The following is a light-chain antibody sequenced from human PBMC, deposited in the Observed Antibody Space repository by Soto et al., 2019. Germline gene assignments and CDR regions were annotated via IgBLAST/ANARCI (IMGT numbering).Light chain of an antibody. J-gene: IGLJ1*01. CDR2: GNS. V-gene: IGLV1-40*01. CDR3: QSYDSSLNAYV. Sequence: QSVLTQPPSVSGAPGQRVTISCTGSSSNIGAGYDVHWYQQLPGTAPKLLIYGNSNRPSGVPDRFSGSKSGTSASLAITGLQAEDEADYYCQSYDSSLNAYVFGPGTKLTVL. CDR1: SSNIGAGYD.